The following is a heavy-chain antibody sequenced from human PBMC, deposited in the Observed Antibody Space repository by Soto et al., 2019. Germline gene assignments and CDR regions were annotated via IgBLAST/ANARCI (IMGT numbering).Heavy chain of an antibody. CDR2: ISGSGGST. CDR1: GFTFSSYA. J-gene: IGHJ3*02. V-gene: IGHV3-23*01. Sequence: GGSLRLSCAASGFTFSSYAMSWVRQAPGKGLEWVSAISGSGGSTYYADSVKGRFTISRDNSKNTLYLQMNSLRAEDTAVYYCAKEGIAVAGTWPVDAFDIWGQGTMVTVSS. D-gene: IGHD6-19*01. CDR3: AKEGIAVAGTWPVDAFDI.